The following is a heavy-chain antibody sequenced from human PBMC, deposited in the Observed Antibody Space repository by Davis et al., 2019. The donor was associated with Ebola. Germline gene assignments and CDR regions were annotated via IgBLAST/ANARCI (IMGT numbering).Heavy chain of an antibody. D-gene: IGHD1-26*01. V-gene: IGHV1-69*04. J-gene: IGHJ4*02. CDR2: IIPILGIA. CDR3: ARAPGEWELLYFDY. Sequence: SAKVSCKASAGSFSSYAISWVRQAPGQGPEWLGRIIPILGIANYAQKFQGRVTITADKSTSTAYMELSSLRSEDTAVYYCARAPGEWELLYFDYWGQGTLVTVSS. CDR1: AGSFSSYA.